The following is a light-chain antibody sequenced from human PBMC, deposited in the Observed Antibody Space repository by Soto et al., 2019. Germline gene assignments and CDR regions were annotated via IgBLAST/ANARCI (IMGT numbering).Light chain of an antibody. Sequence: QSVLTQPPSASGTPGQGVTISCSGSSSDIGSSTVNWYQQLPGTAPKLLIYSNNQRPSGVPDRFSGSKSGTSASRAISGLQSEDEADYYCAAWDDSLNGVVFGGGTKLTVL. J-gene: IGLJ2*01. CDR1: SSDIGSST. V-gene: IGLV1-44*01. CDR3: AAWDDSLNGVV. CDR2: SNN.